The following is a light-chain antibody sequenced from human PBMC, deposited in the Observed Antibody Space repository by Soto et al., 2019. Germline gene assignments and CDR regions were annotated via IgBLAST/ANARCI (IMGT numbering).Light chain of an antibody. Sequence: QSVLTQPPSASGTPGQRVTISCSGSSSNIGNNYVYWYQHLPGTAPKLLIYSNNQRPSGVPDRFSASKSGSSASLAISGLRSEDEADYYCGTWDDSLSAAYVFGTGTKLTVL. CDR2: SNN. J-gene: IGLJ1*01. V-gene: IGLV1-47*02. CDR3: GTWDDSLSAAYV. CDR1: SSNIGNNY.